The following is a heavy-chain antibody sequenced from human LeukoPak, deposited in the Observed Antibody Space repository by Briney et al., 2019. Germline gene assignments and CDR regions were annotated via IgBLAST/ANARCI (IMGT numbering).Heavy chain of an antibody. Sequence: LRLSCAASGFTFSDYYMSWIRQPPGKGLEWIGYIYYSGSTYYNPSLKSRVTISVDTSKNQFSLKLSSVTAADTAVYYCARGVGFGEFQLDYWGQGTLVTVSS. J-gene: IGHJ4*02. CDR3: ARGVGFGEFQLDY. V-gene: IGHV4-30-4*08. CDR2: IYYSGST. CDR1: GFTFSDYY. D-gene: IGHD3-10*01.